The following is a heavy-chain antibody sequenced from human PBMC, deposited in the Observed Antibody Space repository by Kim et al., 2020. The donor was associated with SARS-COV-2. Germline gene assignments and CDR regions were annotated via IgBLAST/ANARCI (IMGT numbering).Heavy chain of an antibody. CDR2: INHSGST. D-gene: IGHD6-6*01. Sequence: SETLSLTCAVYGGSFSGYYWSWIRQPPGKGLEWIGEINHSGSTNYNPSLKSRVTISVDTSKNQFSLKLSSVTAADTAVYYCARASIAARTPFDYWGQGTLVTVSS. J-gene: IGHJ4*02. V-gene: IGHV4-34*01. CDR1: GGSFSGYY. CDR3: ARASIAARTPFDY.